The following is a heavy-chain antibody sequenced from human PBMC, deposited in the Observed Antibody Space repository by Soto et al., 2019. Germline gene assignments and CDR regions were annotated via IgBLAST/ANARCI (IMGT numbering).Heavy chain of an antibody. D-gene: IGHD3-22*01. CDR1: GYILRSYS. J-gene: IGHJ3*02. CDR2: ISSSSTTI. CDR3: ARIMIVTGSDAFDI. Sequence: XESLSLGCAAFGYILRSYSMNWVVKAPGKGLEWISYISSSSTTIYYGDSVKGRFTISRDNARNSLYLQMNSLRDEDTAVHYCARIMIVTGSDAFDICGQKTIVTVPS. V-gene: IGHV3-48*02.